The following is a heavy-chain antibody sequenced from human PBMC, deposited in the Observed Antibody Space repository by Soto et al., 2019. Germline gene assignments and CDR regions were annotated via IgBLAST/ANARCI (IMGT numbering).Heavy chain of an antibody. CDR3: AREGNLGRRLQPLDF. Sequence: PSETLSLTCTVSGGSISSSNGCTWVSQAPGKGLECIANIYHDGSPSYNPSLKSRVTISLDTSKNQFSLKLSSVTAADTAKYYCAREGNLGRRLQPLDFWGQGTLVTVSS. J-gene: IGHJ4*02. CDR1: GGSISSSNG. CDR2: IYHDGSP. D-gene: IGHD6-25*01. V-gene: IGHV4-4*02.